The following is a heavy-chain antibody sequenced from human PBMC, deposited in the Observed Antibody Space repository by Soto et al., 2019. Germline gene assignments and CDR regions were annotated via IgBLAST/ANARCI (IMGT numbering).Heavy chain of an antibody. J-gene: IGHJ3*02. CDR1: GGSISSYY. CDR2: IYYSGST. CDR3: ARVYYYDSSGQPAFDI. V-gene: IGHV4-59*01. Sequence: PSETLSLTCTVSGGSISSYYWSWIRQPPGKGLEWIGYIYYSGSTNYNPSLQSRVTISVDTSKKQFSLKLSSVTAADTAVYYGARVYYYDSSGQPAFDIWGQGTMVT. D-gene: IGHD3-22*01.